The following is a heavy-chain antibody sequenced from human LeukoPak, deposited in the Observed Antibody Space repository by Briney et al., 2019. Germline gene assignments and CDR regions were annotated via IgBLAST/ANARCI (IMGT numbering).Heavy chain of an antibody. D-gene: IGHD2-21*02. V-gene: IGHV4-59*01. J-gene: IGHJ4*02. CDR3: ARFAYCGGHCWYYFDY. CDR2: IYSSGST. CDR1: GGSISSYY. Sequence: SETLSLTCTVSGGSISSYYWSWTRQPPGKGLEWIGYIYSSGSTNYNPSLKSRVTISVDTSKNQFSLKLSSVTAADTAVYYCARFAYCGGHCWYYFDYWGQGSLVTVSS.